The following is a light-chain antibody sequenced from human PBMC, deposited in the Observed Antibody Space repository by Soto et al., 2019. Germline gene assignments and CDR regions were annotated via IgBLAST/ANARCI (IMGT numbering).Light chain of an antibody. CDR1: SSDIGGYYY. Sequence: QSVLTQPASVSGSPGQSITISCTGTSSDIGGYYYVSWYQRHPGKAPKLLIYQVTNRPSRVSNRFSGSKSGNTASLTISGLQADDEADYYCCSFAGSYTSYVFGTGTKVTVL. CDR2: QVT. V-gene: IGLV2-14*01. CDR3: CSFAGSYTSYV. J-gene: IGLJ1*01.